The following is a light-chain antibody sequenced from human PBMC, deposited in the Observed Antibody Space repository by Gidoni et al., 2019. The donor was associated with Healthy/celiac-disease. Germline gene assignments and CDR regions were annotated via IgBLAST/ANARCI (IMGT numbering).Light chain of an antibody. CDR3: QQSYSTPLT. CDR1: QSISSY. V-gene: IGKV1-39*01. CDR2: AAS. J-gene: IGKJ4*01. Sequence: IQMTHSPSSLSASVGDRVTITCRASQSISSYLDWYQQKPGKAPKLLIYAASSLQSGVPSRFSGSGSGTEFTLTISSLQPEDFATYYCQQSYSTPLTFXGXTKVEIK.